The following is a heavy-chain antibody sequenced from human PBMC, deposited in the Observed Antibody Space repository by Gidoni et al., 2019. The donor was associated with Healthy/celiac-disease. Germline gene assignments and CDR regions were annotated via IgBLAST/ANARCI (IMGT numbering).Heavy chain of an antibody. V-gene: IGHV3-21*01. D-gene: IGHD4-17*01. CDR2: ISSSSSYI. CDR3: ARVGAVTTSPIDY. J-gene: IGHJ4*02. Sequence: EVQLVESGGGLVKPGGSLRLSCAASGFTFSSYSMNWVRQAPGKGLEWVSSISSSSSYIYYADSVKGRFTISRDNAKNSLYLQMNSLRAEDTAVYYCARVGAVTTSPIDYWGQGTLVTVSS. CDR1: GFTFSSYS.